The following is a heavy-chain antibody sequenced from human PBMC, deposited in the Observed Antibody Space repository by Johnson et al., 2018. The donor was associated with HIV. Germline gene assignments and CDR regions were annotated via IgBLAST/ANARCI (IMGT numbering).Heavy chain of an antibody. CDR2: ISYDGSNK. D-gene: IGHD6-19*01. V-gene: IGHV3-30-3*01. CDR3: ARDAPRRIAVADPKDGHDAFDI. Sequence: QVQLVESGGGVVQPGRSLRLSCAASGFTFNSYAMHWVRQAPGKGLECVAVISYDGSNKYYADSVKGRFTISRDNSKHTLYLQMNSLRAEDTAVYYCARDAPRRIAVADPKDGHDAFDIWGQGTMVTVSS. CDR1: GFTFNSYA. J-gene: IGHJ3*02.